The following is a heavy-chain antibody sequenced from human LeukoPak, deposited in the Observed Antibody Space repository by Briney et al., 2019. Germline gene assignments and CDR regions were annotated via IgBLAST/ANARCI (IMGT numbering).Heavy chain of an antibody. J-gene: IGHJ6*03. CDR1: GYTFTSYG. Sequence: ASVKVSCKASGYTFTSYGISWVRQATGQGLEWMGWMNPNSGNTGYAQKFQGRVTITRNTSISTAYMELSSLRSEDTAVYYCARGRRFLEWFPPYYYYYMDVWGKGTTVTVSS. V-gene: IGHV1-8*03. D-gene: IGHD3-3*01. CDR3: ARGRRFLEWFPPYYYYYMDV. CDR2: MNPNSGNT.